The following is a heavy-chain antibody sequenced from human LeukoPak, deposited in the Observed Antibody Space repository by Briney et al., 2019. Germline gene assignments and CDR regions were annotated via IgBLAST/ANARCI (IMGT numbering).Heavy chain of an antibody. D-gene: IGHD1-26*01. Sequence: SLRLSCAASGFTFDDYAMHWVRQAPGKGLEWVSGISWNSGSIGYADSVKGRFTISRDNAKNYLYLQMNSLRAEDMALYYCAKSLDESYGGAVDYWGQGTLVTVSS. CDR1: GFTFDDYA. CDR2: ISWNSGSI. V-gene: IGHV3-9*03. CDR3: AKSLDESYGGAVDY. J-gene: IGHJ4*02.